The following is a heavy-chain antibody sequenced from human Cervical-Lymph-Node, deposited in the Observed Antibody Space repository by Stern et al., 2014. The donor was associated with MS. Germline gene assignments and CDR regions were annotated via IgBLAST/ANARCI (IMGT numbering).Heavy chain of an antibody. D-gene: IGHD6-13*01. CDR1: GFSFSRHA. Sequence: QVQLVESGGGVVQPGRSLRLSCAASGFSFSRHAMHWVRQAPGNGLEWAAFIWYEGSNPYYAESVTGRFTISRDNFKNTLYLQMNSLRAEDTAVYYCASAYSSSHYYFDYWGQGTLVTVSS. CDR2: IWYEGSNP. CDR3: ASAYSSSHYYFDY. J-gene: IGHJ4*02. V-gene: IGHV3-33*01.